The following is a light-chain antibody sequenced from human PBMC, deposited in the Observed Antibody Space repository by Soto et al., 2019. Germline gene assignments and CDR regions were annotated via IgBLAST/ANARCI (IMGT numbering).Light chain of an antibody. Sequence: SYALTQPPSVSVSPGQTATITCSGDKLGEKFACWYQQKPGQSPVLVIYRDTKRPSGIPERFSGSNSGNTATLTISGTQAMDEADYYCQAWDSSTVVFGGGTKLTVL. V-gene: IGLV3-1*01. CDR3: QAWDSSTVV. J-gene: IGLJ3*02. CDR1: KLGEKF. CDR2: RDT.